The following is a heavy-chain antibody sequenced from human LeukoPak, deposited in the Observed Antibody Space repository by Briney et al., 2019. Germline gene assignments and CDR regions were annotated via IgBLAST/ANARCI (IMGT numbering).Heavy chain of an antibody. CDR1: GYPFTSSW. J-gene: IGHJ4*02. CDR2: IYPDDSDT. V-gene: IGHV5-51*01. Sequence: GESLKISFKGSGYPFTSSWIGWVRQMPGKGLEWMGIIYPDDSDTRYSPSFQGQVTISADKSISTAYLQWSSLKASDTAMYYCARSRLWDTAMVTDYWGQGTLVTVSS. D-gene: IGHD5-18*01. CDR3: ARSRLWDTAMVTDY.